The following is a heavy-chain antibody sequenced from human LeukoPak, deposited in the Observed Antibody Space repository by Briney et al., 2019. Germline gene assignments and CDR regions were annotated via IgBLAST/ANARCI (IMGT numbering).Heavy chain of an antibody. D-gene: IGHD2-21*01. CDR1: GGSFSGYY. V-gene: IGHV4-34*01. Sequence: PSETLSLTCAVYGGSFSGYYWSWIRQPPGKGREWIGEINHSGSTNYNPSLKSRVTASVDTSKNQFSLKLSSVTAADTAVYYCARTAGGVEDAFDIWGQGTMVTVSS. CDR2: INHSGST. J-gene: IGHJ3*02. CDR3: ARTAGGVEDAFDI.